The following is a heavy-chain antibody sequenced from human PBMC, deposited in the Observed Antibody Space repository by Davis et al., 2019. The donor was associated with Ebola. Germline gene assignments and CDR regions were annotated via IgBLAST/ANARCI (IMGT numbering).Heavy chain of an antibody. CDR1: GYTFTSYT. V-gene: IGHV1-18*01. CDR3: AREQSDYVFDDGMDV. Sequence: AASVKVSCKASGYTFTSYTMHWVRQAPGQRLEWMGWISAYNGNTNYAQKLQGRVTMTTDTSTSTAYMELRSLRSDDTAVYYCAREQSDYVFDDGMDVWGQGTTVTVSS. D-gene: IGHD3-16*01. J-gene: IGHJ6*02. CDR2: ISAYNGNT.